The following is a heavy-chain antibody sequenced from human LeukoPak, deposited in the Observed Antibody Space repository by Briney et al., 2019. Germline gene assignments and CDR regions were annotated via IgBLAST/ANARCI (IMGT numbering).Heavy chain of an antibody. CDR2: IYYTGST. D-gene: IGHD3-22*01. Sequence: SETLSLTCSVSGGSVSSDNFYWSWIRQPPGRGLEWIGYIYYTGSTNYNPPLESRVTISVDTSKNQFSLKLSSVTAADTAVYYCARDGEYYHSSGYTYYFDYWGQGALVTVSS. V-gene: IGHV4-61*01. CDR3: ARDGEYYHSSGYTYYFDY. J-gene: IGHJ4*02. CDR1: GGSVSSDNFY.